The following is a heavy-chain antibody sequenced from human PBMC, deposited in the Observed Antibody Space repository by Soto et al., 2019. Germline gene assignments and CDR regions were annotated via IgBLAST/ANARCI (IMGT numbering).Heavy chain of an antibody. V-gene: IGHV1-18*01. CDR2: ISPYNDYT. CDR1: GYTFIRYG. J-gene: IGHJ6*02. CDR3: ARGGYYDNSWGKFSHYGWDV. Sequence: QVQLAQSANEVKKPGASVRVSCKAAGYTFIRYGIAWVRQAPGQGLEWMGWISPYNDYTVYAQKFQGRVSMTADTTRSTVYMSLRGQNTDDTAVYYCARGGYYDNSWGKFSHYGWDVWGQGTSVSVSS. D-gene: IGHD3-16*01.